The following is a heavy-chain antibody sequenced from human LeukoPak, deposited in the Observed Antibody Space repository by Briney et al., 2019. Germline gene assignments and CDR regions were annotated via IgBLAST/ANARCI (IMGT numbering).Heavy chain of an antibody. J-gene: IGHJ4*02. CDR1: GFTFSSYS. CDR3: ARGSFFDY. D-gene: IGHD3-16*02. V-gene: IGHV4-30-2*01. Sequence: LRLSCAASGFTFSSYSMNWVRQPPGKGLEWIGYIFHSGSTYYNPSLKSRVTISLDRSKNQFSLNLTSLTAADTAVYYCARGSFFDYWGRGTLVTVSS. CDR2: IFHSGST.